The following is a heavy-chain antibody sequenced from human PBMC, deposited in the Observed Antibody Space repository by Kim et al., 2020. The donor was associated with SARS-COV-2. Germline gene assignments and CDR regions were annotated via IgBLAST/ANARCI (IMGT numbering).Heavy chain of an antibody. CDR2: IYYSGST. J-gene: IGHJ4*02. D-gene: IGHD1-26*01. Sequence: SETLSLTCTVSGGSISTSNYYWGWIRQPPGKGLEWIGSIYYSGSTYYNPSLKSRVTISVDTSKNQFSLKLSSVTAADTALYYCARHRLAVGAGWYYFDSWGQGTEVTVSS. CDR1: GGSISTSNYY. V-gene: IGHV4-39*01. CDR3: ARHRLAVGAGWYYFDS.